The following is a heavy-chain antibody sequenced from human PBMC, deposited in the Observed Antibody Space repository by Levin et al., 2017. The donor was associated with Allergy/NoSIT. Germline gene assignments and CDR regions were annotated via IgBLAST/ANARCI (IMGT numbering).Heavy chain of an antibody. CDR2: LNPNSANT. CDR1: GYTFTTYD. J-gene: IGHJ4*02. V-gene: IGHV1-8*01. Sequence: PGESLKISCKASGYTFTTYDINWVRQAPGQGLEWVGWLNPNSANTAFAQKFQGRVTMTRNTSISTAYMELSSLRSEDTAVYYCARGRGSSNGWYYGGLDSWGQGTLVTVSS. D-gene: IGHD6-19*01. CDR3: ARGRGSSNGWYYGGLDS.